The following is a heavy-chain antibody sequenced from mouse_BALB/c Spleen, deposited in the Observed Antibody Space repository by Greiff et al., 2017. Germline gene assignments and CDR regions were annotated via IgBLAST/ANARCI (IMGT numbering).Heavy chain of an antibody. D-gene: IGHD1-2*01. CDR2: ISNGGGST. V-gene: IGHV5-12-2*01. CDR3: ARRDYYGPFDY. Sequence: EVQRVESGGGLVQPGGSLKLSCAASGFTFSSYTMSWVRQTPEKRLEWVAYISNGGGSTYYPDTVKGRFTISRDNAKNTLYLQMSSLKSEDTAMYYCARRDYYGPFDYGGQGTTLTDSS. J-gene: IGHJ2*01. CDR1: GFTFSSYT.